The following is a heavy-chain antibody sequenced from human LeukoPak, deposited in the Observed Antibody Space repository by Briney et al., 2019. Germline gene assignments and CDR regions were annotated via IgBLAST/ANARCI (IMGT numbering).Heavy chain of an antibody. CDR3: ARGRLWGMDV. CDR1: GGSISSYY. V-gene: IGHV4-59*12. Sequence: SETLSLTCTVSGGSISSYYWSWIRQPPGKGLEWIGYIYYSGSANYNPSLKSRVTISVDTSKNQFSLKLSSVTAADTAVYYCARGRLWGMDVWGQGTTVTVSS. CDR2: IYYSGSA. J-gene: IGHJ6*02. D-gene: IGHD6-25*01.